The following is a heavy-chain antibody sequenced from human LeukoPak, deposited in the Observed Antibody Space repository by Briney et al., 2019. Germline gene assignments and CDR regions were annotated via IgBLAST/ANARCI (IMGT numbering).Heavy chain of an antibody. CDR1: GYTFTGYY. CDR2: INPNSGGT. J-gene: IGHJ5*02. D-gene: IGHD2-2*01. Sequence: ASVKVSCKASGYTFTGYYMHWVRQAPGQGLEWMGWINPNSGGTNYAQKSQGRVTMTRDTSISTAYMELSRLRSDDTAVYYCAKDIVVVPAATDWFDPWGQGTLVTVSS. CDR3: AKDIVVVPAATDWFDP. V-gene: IGHV1-2*02.